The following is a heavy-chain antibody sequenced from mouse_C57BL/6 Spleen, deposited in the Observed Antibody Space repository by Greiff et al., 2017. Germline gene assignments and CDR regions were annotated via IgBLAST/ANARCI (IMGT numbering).Heavy chain of an antibody. D-gene: IGHD2-1*01. CDR1: GYSFTGYF. J-gene: IGHJ1*03. Sequence: LVKPGDSVKISCKASGYSFTGYFMNWVMQSHGKSLEWIGRINPYNGDTFYNQKFKGKATLTVDKSSSTAHMELRSLTSEDSAVYYCARSDGTGYFDVWGTGTTVTVSS. CDR2: INPYNGDT. V-gene: IGHV1-20*01. CDR3: ARSDGTGYFDV.